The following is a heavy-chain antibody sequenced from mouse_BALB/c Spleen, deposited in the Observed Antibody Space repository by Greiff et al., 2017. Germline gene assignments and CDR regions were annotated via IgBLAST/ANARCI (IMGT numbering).Heavy chain of an antibody. J-gene: IGHJ2*01. CDR2: IWAGGST. V-gene: IGHV2-9*02. Sequence: QVHVKQSGPGLVAPSQSLSITCTVSGFSLTSYGVHWVRQPPGKGLEWLGVIWAGGSTNYNSALMSRLSISKDNSKSQVFLKMNSLQTDDTAMYYCARGEREYPYYAMDYWGQGTTLTVSS. CDR1: GFSLTSYG. CDR3: ARGEREYPYYAMDY. D-gene: IGHD1-1*02.